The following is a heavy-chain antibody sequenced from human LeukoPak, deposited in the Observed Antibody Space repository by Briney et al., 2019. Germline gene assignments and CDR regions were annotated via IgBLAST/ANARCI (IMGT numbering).Heavy chain of an antibody. J-gene: IGHJ4*02. CDR2: ISGSGGNT. CDR3: AKTMAGLLLRSNFDY. D-gene: IGHD3-22*01. CDR1: GFTFSSYW. Sequence: GGSLRLSCAASGFTFSSYWMSWVRQAPGKGLEWVSAISGSGGNTYYADSVKGRFTISRDNSKNTLYLQMNSLRAEDTAVYYCAKTMAGLLLRSNFDYWGQGTLVTVSS. V-gene: IGHV3-23*01.